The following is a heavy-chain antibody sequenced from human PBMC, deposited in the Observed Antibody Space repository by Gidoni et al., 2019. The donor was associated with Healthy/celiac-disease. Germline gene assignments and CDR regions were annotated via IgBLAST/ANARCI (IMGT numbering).Heavy chain of an antibody. D-gene: IGHD1-1*01. CDR2: IYYSGST. Sequence: QLQLQESGPGLVKPSETLSLTCTVSGGSISSSGSYWGWIRQPPGKGLEWIGSIYYSGSTYYNPSLKSRVTISVDTSKNQFSLKLTSVTAADTAVYYCARHGALIEWNDFFDYWGQGTLVTVSS. CDR1: GGSISSSGSY. V-gene: IGHV4-39*01. CDR3: ARHGALIEWNDFFDY. J-gene: IGHJ4*02.